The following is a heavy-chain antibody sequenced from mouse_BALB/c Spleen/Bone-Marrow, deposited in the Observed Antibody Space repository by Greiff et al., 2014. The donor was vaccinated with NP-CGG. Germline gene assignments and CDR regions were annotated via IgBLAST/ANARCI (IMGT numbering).Heavy chain of an antibody. CDR3: NTDDYDFGY. Sequence: EVKLQESGAELVRSGASVKLSCTASGFNIKDYYIHWVKQRPEQGLEWIGWIDPDNGDTEYAPKFQGTATMTADTSSNTAYLQLSSLTSEDTAVYYCNTDDYDFGYWGQGTTLTVSS. D-gene: IGHD2-4*01. J-gene: IGHJ2*01. CDR2: IDPDNGDT. CDR1: GFNIKDYY. V-gene: IGHV14-4*02.